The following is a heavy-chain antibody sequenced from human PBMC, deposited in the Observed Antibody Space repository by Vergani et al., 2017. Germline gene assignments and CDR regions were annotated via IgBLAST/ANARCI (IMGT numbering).Heavy chain of an antibody. J-gene: IGHJ6*02. CDR1: GGTFSSYT. V-gene: IGHV1-69*08. CDR2: IIPILGIA. Sequence: QVQLVQSGAEVKKPGSSVKVSCKASGGTFSSYTISWVRQAPGQGLEWMGRIIPILGIANYAQKFQGRVTITADKSTSTAYMELSSLRSEDTAVYYCARDPDCSSTSCHDDIAVALGNYYGMDVWGQGTTVTVSS. CDR3: ARDPDCSSTSCHDDIAVALGNYYGMDV. D-gene: IGHD2-2*01.